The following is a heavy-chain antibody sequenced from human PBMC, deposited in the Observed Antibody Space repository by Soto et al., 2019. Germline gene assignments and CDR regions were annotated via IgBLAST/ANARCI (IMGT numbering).Heavy chain of an antibody. D-gene: IGHD3-10*01. CDR3: ARVASASMDYWYFDL. Sequence: QVQLVESGGGVVQPGRSLRLSCAASGFTFRTYGMHWVRQAPGKGLDWVAFISYDGSKEYYADSVKGRFTGSRDNSKNTVYLQMNSLRGDDTAVYYCARVASASMDYWYFDLWGRGTLVTVSS. J-gene: IGHJ2*01. CDR1: GFTFRTYG. CDR2: ISYDGSKE. V-gene: IGHV3-30-3*01.